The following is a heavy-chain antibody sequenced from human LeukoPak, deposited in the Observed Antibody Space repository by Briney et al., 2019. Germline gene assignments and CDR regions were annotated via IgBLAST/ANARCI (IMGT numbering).Heavy chain of an antibody. CDR2: ISSSSSTI. CDR1: GFSFSTYT. V-gene: IGHV3-48*02. CDR3: ARARRYRSSWYHDY. D-gene: IGHD6-13*01. Sequence: GGSLRLSCAASGFSFSTYTMNWVRQAPGKGLDWVSYISSSSSTIYYADSVKGRYTISRDNANNSLYLQMNSLRDEDTAVYYCARARRYRSSWYHDYWGQGSLVTVSS. J-gene: IGHJ4*02.